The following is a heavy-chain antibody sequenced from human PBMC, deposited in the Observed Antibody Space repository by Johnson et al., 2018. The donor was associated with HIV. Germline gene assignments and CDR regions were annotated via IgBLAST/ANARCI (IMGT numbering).Heavy chain of an antibody. D-gene: IGHD3-16*01. CDR2: IYSGGST. V-gene: IGHV3-66*01. CDR1: GFTVTNNY. CDR3: ARAYSYGAFDI. J-gene: IGHJ3*02. Sequence: MQLVESGGGLVQPGGSLRLSCAASGFTVTNNYMNWVRQAPGKGLEWVSVIYSGGSTYYADSVKGRFSISRDNSKNTLYFQMTSLRAEDTAVYYCARAYSYGAFDIWGQGTMVTVSS.